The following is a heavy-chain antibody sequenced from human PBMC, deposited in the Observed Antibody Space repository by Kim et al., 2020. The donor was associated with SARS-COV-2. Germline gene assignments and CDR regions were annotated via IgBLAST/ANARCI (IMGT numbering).Heavy chain of an antibody. Sequence: GGSLRLSCAASGFTFSDYYMSWIRQAPGKGLEWVSYISSSGSTIYYADSVKGRFTISRDNAKNSLYLQMNSLRAEDTAVYYCARPRIAGLWDWYPWGQGTLVTVSS. CDR2: ISSSGSTI. D-gene: IGHD1-26*01. CDR3: ARPRIAGLWDWYP. V-gene: IGHV3-11*01. CDR1: GFTFSDYY. J-gene: IGHJ5*02.